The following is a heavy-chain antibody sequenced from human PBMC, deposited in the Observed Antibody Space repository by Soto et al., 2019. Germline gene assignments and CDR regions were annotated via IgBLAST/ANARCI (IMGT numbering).Heavy chain of an antibody. V-gene: IGHV3-30*18. CDR2: ISYDGSNK. D-gene: IGHD2-15*01. Sequence: PGGSLRLSCAASGFTFSSYGMHWVRQAPGKGLEWVAVISYDGSNKYYADSVKGRFTISRDNSKNTLYLQMNSLRAEDTAVYYCAKDRDIVVVVAALQHWGQGTLVTVSS. J-gene: IGHJ1*01. CDR1: GFTFSSYG. CDR3: AKDRDIVVVVAALQH.